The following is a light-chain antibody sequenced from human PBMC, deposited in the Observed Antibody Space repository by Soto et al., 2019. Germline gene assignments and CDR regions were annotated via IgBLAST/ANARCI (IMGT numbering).Light chain of an antibody. CDR3: SSYAGSNIYV. V-gene: IGLV2-8*01. CDR1: SSDVGGYNY. J-gene: IGLJ1*01. Sequence: QSALTQPPSASGSPGQSVTISCTGTSSDVGGYNYVSWYQQHPGKAPKLMIYEVSERPSGVPDRFSGSKSDNTASLTVSGLQAEDEADDYCSSYAGSNIYVFGTGTKLTVL. CDR2: EVS.